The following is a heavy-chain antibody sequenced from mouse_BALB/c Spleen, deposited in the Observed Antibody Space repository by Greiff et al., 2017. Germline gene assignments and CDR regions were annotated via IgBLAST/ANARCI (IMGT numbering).Heavy chain of an antibody. CDR2: INPDSSTI. J-gene: IGHJ3*01. D-gene: IGHD2-1*01. CDR1: GFDFSRYW. Sequence: VQLQQSGGGLVQPGGSLKLSCAASGFDFSRYWMSWVRQAPGKGLEWIGEINPDSSTINYTPSLKDKFIISRDNAKNTLYLQMSKVRSEDTALYYCARPGGNYPFAYWGQGTLVTVSA. V-gene: IGHV4-1*02. CDR3: ARPGGNYPFAY.